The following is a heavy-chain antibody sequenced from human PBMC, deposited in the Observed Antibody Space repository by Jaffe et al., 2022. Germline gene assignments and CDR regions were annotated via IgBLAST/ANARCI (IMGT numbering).Heavy chain of an antibody. J-gene: IGHJ4*02. Sequence: QVQLQESGPGLVKPSQTLSLTCTVSGGSISSGSYYWSWIRQPAGKGLEWIGRIYTSGSTNYNPSLKSRVTISVDTSKNQFSLKLSSVTAADTAVYYCARGVTYYYGSGSEPFDYWGQGTLVTVSS. CDR1: GGSISSGSYY. V-gene: IGHV4-61*02. CDR3: ARGVTYYYGSGSEPFDY. D-gene: IGHD3-10*01. CDR2: IYTSGST.